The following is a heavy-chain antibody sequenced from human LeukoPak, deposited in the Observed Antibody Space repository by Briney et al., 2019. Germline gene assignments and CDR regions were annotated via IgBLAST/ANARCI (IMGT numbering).Heavy chain of an antibody. CDR2: ISGTAGYT. V-gene: IGHV3-23*01. D-gene: IGHD5-18*01. CDR1: GFTFSSYW. Sequence: GGSLRLSCAASGFTFSSYWMSWVRQAPGKGLEWVSAISGTAGYTYYADSVKGRFTISRDTSRNTLYLQMNSLRAEDTAIYYCAKGLDTFDHWGQGTLVSVSS. J-gene: IGHJ4*02. CDR3: AKGLDTFDH.